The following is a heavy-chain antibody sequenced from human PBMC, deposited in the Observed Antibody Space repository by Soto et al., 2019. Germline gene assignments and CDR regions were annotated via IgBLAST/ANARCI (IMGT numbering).Heavy chain of an antibody. Sequence: QITLKESGPTLVKPTQTLTLTCTFSGFSLSTSGVGVGWIRQPPGKALEWLALIYWYDDKRYSPSLKSRLTIPKDTSKNQVVLTISHMDPVDTATYYCAHRLSYGEAFDIWGQGTMVTVSS. CDR3: AHRLSYGEAFDI. D-gene: IGHD1-26*01. CDR2: IYWYDDK. V-gene: IGHV2-5*01. J-gene: IGHJ3*02. CDR1: GFSLSTSGVG.